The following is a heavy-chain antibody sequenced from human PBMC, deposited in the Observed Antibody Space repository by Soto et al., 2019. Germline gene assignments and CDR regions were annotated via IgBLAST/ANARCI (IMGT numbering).Heavy chain of an antibody. J-gene: IGHJ2*01. D-gene: IGHD3-22*01. V-gene: IGHV4-30-2*01. CDR3: ARESRSSRYDTSGYSQYWYFDL. CDR1: GGSISSGGYS. Sequence: QLQLQESGSGLVKPSQTLSLTCGVCGGSISSGGYSWSWIRQPPGKGLEWIGYIYQSGSTFYNPSLQSRVSISVDRSKNQFFLNLTSVTAADTAIYFCARESRSSRYDTSGYSQYWYFDLWGRGTLVVVSS. CDR2: IYQSGST.